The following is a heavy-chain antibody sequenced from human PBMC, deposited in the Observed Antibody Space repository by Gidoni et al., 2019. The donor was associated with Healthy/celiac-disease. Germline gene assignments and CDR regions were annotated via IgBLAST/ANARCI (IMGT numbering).Heavy chain of an antibody. CDR2: INHSGST. CDR1: GRSFSGYY. CDR3: ARGLSRSYPNGFDY. J-gene: IGHJ4*02. Sequence: QVQLQQWGAGLLKPSETLSLTCAAYGRSFSGYYWSWIRQPPGKGLEWIGEINHSGSTNYNPSLKSRVTISVDTSKNQFSLKLSSVTAADTAVYYCARGLSRSYPNGFDYWGKGTLVTVSS. V-gene: IGHV4-34*01. D-gene: IGHD1-26*01.